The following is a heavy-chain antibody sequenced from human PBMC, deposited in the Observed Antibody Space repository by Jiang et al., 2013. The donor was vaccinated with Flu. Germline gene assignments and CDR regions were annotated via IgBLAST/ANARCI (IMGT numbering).Heavy chain of an antibody. D-gene: IGHD4-17*01. CDR2: INPNTGNP. J-gene: IGHJ1*01. Sequence: VQSGSELKKPGASVKISCKTSGYSFTTYSINWVRQAPGQGLQWMGWINPNTGNPIYAQGFTGRFVFSLDTSVNTAYLQINNLEAEDTAVYYCARRSPTDYWGQGTLVTVSP. CDR1: GYSFTTYS. CDR3: ARRSPTDY. V-gene: IGHV7-4-1*02.